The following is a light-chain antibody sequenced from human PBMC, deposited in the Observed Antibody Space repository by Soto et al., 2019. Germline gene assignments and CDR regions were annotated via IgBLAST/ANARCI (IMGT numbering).Light chain of an antibody. CDR3: ECWDSNTVV. V-gene: IGLV4-60*03. Sequence: QPVLTQSSSASASLGPSVTLTCTLRSGHSSYIIAWHQQQPGKAPRYLMKLEGSGSYSKGSGDPDRFSGSSSGADRYLTISNYQSEDEADYCCECWDSNTVVFGGGTKLTVL. CDR2: LEGSGSY. J-gene: IGLJ2*01. CDR1: SGHSSYI.